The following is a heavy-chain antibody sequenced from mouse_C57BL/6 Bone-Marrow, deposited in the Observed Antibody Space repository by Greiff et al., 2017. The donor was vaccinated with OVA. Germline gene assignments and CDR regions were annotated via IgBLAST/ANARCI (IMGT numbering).Heavy chain of an antibody. CDR3: ARGYYGSTSMDY. D-gene: IGHD1-1*01. CDR2: INPSTGGT. J-gene: IGHJ4*01. Sequence: EVKLLESGPELVKPGASVKISCKASGYSFTSYYMNWVKQSPEKSLEWIGEINPSTGGTTYNQKFKAKATLTVDKSSSTAYIQLKSLTSEDSAVCYCARGYYGSTSMDYWGQGTSVTVSS. V-gene: IGHV1-42*01. CDR1: GYSFTSYY.